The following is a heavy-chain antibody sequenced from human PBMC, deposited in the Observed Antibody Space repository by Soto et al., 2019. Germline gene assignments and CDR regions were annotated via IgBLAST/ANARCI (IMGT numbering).Heavy chain of an antibody. CDR2: IWYDGSNK. V-gene: IGHV3-33*01. J-gene: IGHJ6*02. D-gene: IGHD6-19*01. CDR3: AREISRGGYYYYSGMDV. Sequence: GGSLRLSCAASGFTFSSYGMHWVRQAPGKGLEWVAVIWYDGSNKYYADSVKGRFTISRDNSKNTLYLQMNSLRAEDTAVYYCAREISRGGYYYYSGMDVWGQGTPVTVSS. CDR1: GFTFSSYG.